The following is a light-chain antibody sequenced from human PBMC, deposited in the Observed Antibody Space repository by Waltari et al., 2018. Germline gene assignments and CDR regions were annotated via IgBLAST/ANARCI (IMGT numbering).Light chain of an antibody. CDR3: QAYDKSLSSVV. CDR2: SNS. Sequence: QSVLTQPPSVSGAPGKRVALSCPGPDSHFGTGHYVHWYQQFPGTAPNLLIYSNSNRPSGVPDRFSGSRSGTSASLTITGLQAEDEADYYCQAYDKSLSSVVFGGGTKVTVL. J-gene: IGLJ2*01. CDR1: DSHFGTGHY. V-gene: IGLV1-40*01.